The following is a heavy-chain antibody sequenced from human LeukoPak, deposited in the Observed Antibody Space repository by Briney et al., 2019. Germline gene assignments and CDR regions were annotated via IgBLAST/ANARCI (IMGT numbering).Heavy chain of an antibody. Sequence: PGGSLRLSCAASGFTFSAYWMSWVRQAPGKGLEWVAHIKGDGSDTYSVDSVKGRFTISRDNAKSSLYLQMNSLRAEDTALYYCARGGFGYVYFDYWGQGSLVTVSS. J-gene: IGHJ4*02. V-gene: IGHV3-7*01. CDR2: IKGDGSDT. D-gene: IGHD2-8*01. CDR3: ARGGFGYVYFDY. CDR1: GFTFSAYW.